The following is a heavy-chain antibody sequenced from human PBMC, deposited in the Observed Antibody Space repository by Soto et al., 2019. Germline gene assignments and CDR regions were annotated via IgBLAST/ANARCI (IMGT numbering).Heavy chain of an antibody. D-gene: IGHD3-3*01. CDR1: GFTYSSYA. CDR2: ISGGGST. J-gene: IGHJ3*02. V-gene: IGHV3-23*01. CDR3: ARDRSTIYAFDI. Sequence: GGSLRLSCAASGFTYSSYAMSRVLQAPGKGLEWVSGISGGGSTYYADSVKGRFTISRDNSKNTLYLQMNSLRAEDTAVYYCARDRSTIYAFDIWGQGTMVTVSS.